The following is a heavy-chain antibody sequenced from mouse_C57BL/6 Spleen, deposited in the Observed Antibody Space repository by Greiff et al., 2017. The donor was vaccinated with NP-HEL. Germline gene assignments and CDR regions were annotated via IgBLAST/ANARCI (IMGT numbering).Heavy chain of an antibody. J-gene: IGHJ2*01. CDR1: GYTFTSYW. Sequence: VQLQQPGAELVKPGASVKMSCKASGYTFTSYWITWVKQRPGQGLEWIGDIYPGSGSTNTNEKFKSKATLPVDTSSSTAYMQLSSLTSEDSAVYYCARSNYYGSPFYFDYWGQGTTLTVSS. D-gene: IGHD1-1*01. CDR2: IYPGSGST. V-gene: IGHV1-55*01. CDR3: ARSNYYGSPFYFDY.